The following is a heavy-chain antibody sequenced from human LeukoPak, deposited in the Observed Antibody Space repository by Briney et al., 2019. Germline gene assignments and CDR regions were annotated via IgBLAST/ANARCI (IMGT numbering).Heavy chain of an antibody. CDR2: ITYSGDST. V-gene: IGHV3-23*01. CDR3: ARGTLAGYFLGY. D-gene: IGHD6-19*01. CDR1: GFTFNTYA. J-gene: IGHJ4*02. Sequence: GGSLRLSCAASGFTFNTYAMTWVRQAPGKGLEWVSSITYSGDSTDYAESVNGRLLNTRDTSKNTLGLQMNSLRAEDTAIYYCARGTLAGYFLGYWGRGTLVTVSS.